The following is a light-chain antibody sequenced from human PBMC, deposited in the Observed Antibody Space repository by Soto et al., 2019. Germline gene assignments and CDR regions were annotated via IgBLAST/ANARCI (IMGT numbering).Light chain of an antibody. CDR1: QSISSW. Sequence: GDIFTITCRASQSISSWLAWYQQKPGKAPKILIYDASSLESGVPSRLSGSGSGTEFTLTISSMQPDDFATYCCQQYNTYWTFGHGTKVDIK. J-gene: IGKJ1*01. CDR2: DAS. V-gene: IGKV1-5*01. CDR3: QQYNTYWT.